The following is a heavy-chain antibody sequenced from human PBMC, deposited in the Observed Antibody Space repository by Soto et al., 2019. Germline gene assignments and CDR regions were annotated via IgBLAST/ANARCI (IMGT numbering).Heavy chain of an antibody. Sequence: GGSLRLSCVTSGFTFSNYWLSWVRQAPGKGLEWVAVISYDGSNKYYADSVKGRFTISRDNSRNTLFLQMNSLRAEDTAVYYCARDYYESSGSYSYYSYYVNWGQGTLVTVSS. CDR2: ISYDGSNK. CDR1: GFTFSNYW. CDR3: ARDYYESSGSYSYYSYYVN. V-gene: IGHV3-30*14. D-gene: IGHD3-22*01. J-gene: IGHJ4*02.